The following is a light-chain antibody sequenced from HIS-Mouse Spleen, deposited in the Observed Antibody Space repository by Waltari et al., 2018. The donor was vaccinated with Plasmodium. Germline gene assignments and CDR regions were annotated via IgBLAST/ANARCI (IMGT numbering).Light chain of an antibody. Sequence: DIQMTKSPSAMSAAVGDRVTITSRASQGISNDLAWFKQKQGKVPKRLIYAVSSLQSGVTSRFIGSGAGTAFTLTISSLQPEYCATYYCLQHNSYPRTFGQGTKVEIK. V-gene: IGKV1-17*03. J-gene: IGKJ1*01. CDR2: AVS. CDR1: QGISND. CDR3: LQHNSYPRT.